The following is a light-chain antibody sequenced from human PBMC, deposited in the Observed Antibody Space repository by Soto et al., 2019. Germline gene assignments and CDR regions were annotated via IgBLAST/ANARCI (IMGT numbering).Light chain of an antibody. V-gene: IGLV2-14*03. CDR1: SSDIGAYNF. CDR3: TSWTTSPTMI. J-gene: IGLJ2*01. CDR2: DVN. Sequence: QSALTQPASVSGSPGQSITISCTGTSSDIGAYNFVSWYQQHPGKAPKLMLYDVNIRPSGVSNRFSGSKSGNTASLTISGLQAEDEADYYCTSWTTSPTMIFGGGTRSPS.